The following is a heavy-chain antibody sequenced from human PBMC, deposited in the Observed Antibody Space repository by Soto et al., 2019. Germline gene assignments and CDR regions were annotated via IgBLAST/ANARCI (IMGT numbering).Heavy chain of an antibody. J-gene: IGHJ3*02. V-gene: IGHV4-30-4*01. Sequence: SETLSLTCTVSGGSISSGDYYWSWIRQPPGKGLEWIGYIYYSGSTYYNPSLRSRVTISVDTSKNQFSLKLSSVTAADTAVYYCARDRAPRAFDIWGQGTMVTVSS. CDR1: GGSISSGDYY. CDR3: ARDRAPRAFDI. D-gene: IGHD3-10*01. CDR2: IYYSGST.